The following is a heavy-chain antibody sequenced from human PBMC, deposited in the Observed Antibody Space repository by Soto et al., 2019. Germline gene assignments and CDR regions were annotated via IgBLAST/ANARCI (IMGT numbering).Heavy chain of an antibody. V-gene: IGHV4-31*03. CDR1: GGSIRSVGSY. Sequence: QVHLQESGPGLVKPSQTLSLTCSVSGGSIRSVGSYWSWIRHHPGRGLDYIGYIYYSGSTYYNPTLKSRVSLSVDKSKNQFSLKLSSVTAADTAVYLCARDYGGNQKFASWGQGALVTVSS. CDR3: ARDYGGNQKFAS. D-gene: IGHD4-17*01. J-gene: IGHJ4*02. CDR2: IYYSGST.